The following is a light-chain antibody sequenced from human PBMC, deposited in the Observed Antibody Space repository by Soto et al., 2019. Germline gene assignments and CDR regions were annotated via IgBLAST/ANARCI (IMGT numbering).Light chain of an antibody. CDR1: QDVNIW. V-gene: IGKV1-12*01. CDR3: PTVKTFPYP. Sequence: DIQMTQSPSSVAASVGDRVTITCRASQDVNIWLAWYQQRPGKAPKLLIFGASNLHSGAPSRFSGSGIGSSLTLTLSGPEPEDFATYYYPTVKTFPYPFGQGTTVEIK. J-gene: IGKJ2*01. CDR2: GAS.